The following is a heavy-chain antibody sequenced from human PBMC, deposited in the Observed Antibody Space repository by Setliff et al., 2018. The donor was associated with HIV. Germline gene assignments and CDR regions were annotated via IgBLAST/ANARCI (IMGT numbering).Heavy chain of an antibody. Sequence: PSETLSLTCTVSGGSIRVDNYFWGWIRQPPGKGLEWIGIMNSKGESFYNASFTNGVLISIDTSKNRFSLPMTSVTAADTAVYYCARHRQISDWFDPWGQGILVTVSS. CDR3: ARHRQISDWFDP. CDR2: MNSKGES. V-gene: IGHV4-39*01. D-gene: IGHD3-10*01. CDR1: GGSIRVDNYF. J-gene: IGHJ5*02.